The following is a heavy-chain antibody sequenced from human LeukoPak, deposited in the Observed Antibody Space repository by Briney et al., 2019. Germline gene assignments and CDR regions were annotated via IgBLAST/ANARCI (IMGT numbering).Heavy chain of an antibody. D-gene: IGHD2-2*02. Sequence: PSETLSLTCAVYGGSFSGYYWSWIRQPPGKGLEWIGEINHSGSTNYNPSLKSRVTISVDTSKNQFSLKLSSVTAADTAVYYCARRRYCNSTSCYTNPSRFYYYYYMDVWGKGTTVTVSS. CDR3: ARRRYCNSTSCYTNPSRFYYYYYMDV. J-gene: IGHJ6*03. CDR1: GGSFSGYY. V-gene: IGHV4-34*01. CDR2: INHSGST.